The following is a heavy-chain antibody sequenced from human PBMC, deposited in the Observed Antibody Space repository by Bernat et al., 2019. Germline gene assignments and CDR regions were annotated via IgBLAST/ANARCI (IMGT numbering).Heavy chain of an antibody. CDR2: ISYDGSNK. CDR3: AKDIGWGNDSSGYYNEGYFDY. Sequence: QVQLVESGGGVVQPGRSLRLSCAASGFTFSSYGMHWVRQAPGKGLEWVAVISYDGSNKYYADSVKGRFTISRDNSKNTLYLQMNSLRAEDTAVYYCAKDIGWGNDSSGYYNEGYFDYWGQGTLVTVSS. J-gene: IGHJ4*02. CDR1: GFTFSSYG. D-gene: IGHD3-22*01. V-gene: IGHV3-30*18.